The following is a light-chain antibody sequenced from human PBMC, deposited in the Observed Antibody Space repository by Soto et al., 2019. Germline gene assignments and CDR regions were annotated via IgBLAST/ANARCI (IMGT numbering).Light chain of an antibody. CDR3: QSYNDWPFT. Sequence: EIVMTQSPATRDVSPGERVTLSCRASESLSTYLAWYQQKPGQAPRLLIYGASTKATGIPARFSGSGSATDFTLTISSLQSEDFAVDYCQSYNDWPFTFGQGTKLEI. V-gene: IGKV3-15*01. J-gene: IGKJ2*01. CDR1: ESLSTY. CDR2: GAS.